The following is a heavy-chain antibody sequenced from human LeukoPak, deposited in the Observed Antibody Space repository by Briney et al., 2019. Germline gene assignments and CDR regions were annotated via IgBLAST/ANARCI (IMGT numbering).Heavy chain of an antibody. CDR3: ASRVDYYYYYGMDV. V-gene: IGHV4-34*01. D-gene: IGHD3-10*01. CDR1: GGSFSGYY. CDR2: INHSGST. J-gene: IGHJ6*02. Sequence: SETLSLTCAVYGGSFSGYYWSWIRQPPGKGLEWIGEINHSGSTNYNPSLKNRVTISVDTSKNQFSLKLSSVTAADTAVYYCASRVDYYYYYGMDVWGQGTTVTVSS.